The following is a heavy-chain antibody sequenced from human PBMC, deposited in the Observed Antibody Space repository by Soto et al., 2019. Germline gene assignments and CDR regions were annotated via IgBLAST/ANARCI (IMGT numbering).Heavy chain of an antibody. CDR1: GFTFSRYS. CDR2: ITGDSSTM. V-gene: IGHV3-48*02. CDR3: ARDNGRAGSFDP. Sequence: EVQVVESGGGLVQPGGSLRLSCAASGFTFSRYSMNWVRQAPWKGLEWISYITGDSSTMFYADSVKGRFTISRDNAKNSLFLQMNSLRDEDTAMYYCARDNGRAGSFDPWGQGTLVTVSS. D-gene: IGHD6-13*01. J-gene: IGHJ5*02.